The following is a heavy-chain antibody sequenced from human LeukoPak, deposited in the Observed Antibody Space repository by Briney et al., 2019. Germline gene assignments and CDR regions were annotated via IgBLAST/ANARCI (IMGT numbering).Heavy chain of an antibody. Sequence: EASVKVSCKASGGTFSSYAISWVRQAPGQGLEWMGRIIPILGIANYAQKFQGRVTITADKSTSTAYMELSSLRSDHTAVYYCARDGYSGYDRMVDYWGQGTLVTVSS. D-gene: IGHD5-12*01. CDR3: ARDGYSGYDRMVDY. CDR2: IIPILGIA. CDR1: GGTFSSYA. J-gene: IGHJ4*02. V-gene: IGHV1-69*04.